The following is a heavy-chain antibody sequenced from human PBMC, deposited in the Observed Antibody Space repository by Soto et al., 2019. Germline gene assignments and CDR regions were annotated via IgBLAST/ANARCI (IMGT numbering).Heavy chain of an antibody. CDR3: VIDASGTSRKCGLDF. D-gene: IGHD3-3*01. J-gene: IGHJ4*02. Sequence: GSSVKVSCKAYGYTFTNHHVHWVRLAPGQGLEWMGIITPSNGATNYAQKFQARVALTRDTSTSTVYLELSSLRSEDTAVYYCVIDASGTSRKCGLDFWSQGTRVTVSS. V-gene: IGHV1-46*01. CDR2: ITPSNGAT. CDR1: GYTFTNHH.